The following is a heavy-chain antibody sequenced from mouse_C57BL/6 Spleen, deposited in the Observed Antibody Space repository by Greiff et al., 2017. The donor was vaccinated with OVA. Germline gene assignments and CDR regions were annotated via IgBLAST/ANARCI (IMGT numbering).Heavy chain of an antibody. CDR1: GYAFSSSW. D-gene: IGHD1-1*01. V-gene: IGHV1-82*01. Sequence: LQESGPELVKPGASVKISCKASGYAFSSSWMNWVKQRPGKGLEWIGRIYPGDGDTNYNGKFKGKATLTADKSSSTAYMQLSSLTSEDSAVYFCARSSLWYFDVWGTGTTVTVSS. J-gene: IGHJ1*03. CDR2: IYPGDGDT. CDR3: ARSSLWYFDV.